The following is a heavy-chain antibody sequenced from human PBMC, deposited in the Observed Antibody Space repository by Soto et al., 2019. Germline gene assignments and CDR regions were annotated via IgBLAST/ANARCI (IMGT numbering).Heavy chain of an antibody. CDR3: ASEGARGMDG. CDR1: GYTFTSYD. D-gene: IGHD3-16*01. CDR2: MKPNSGNT. V-gene: IGHV1-8*01. Sequence: QVQLVQSGAEVKKPGASVKVSCKASGYTFTSYDINCVRQATGQGLEWMGWMKPNSGNTGYAQKFQGRVSMTRNTSIRTADMELRILRCDDTAVYYCASEGARGMDGWVQGTKVTVCS. J-gene: IGHJ6*02.